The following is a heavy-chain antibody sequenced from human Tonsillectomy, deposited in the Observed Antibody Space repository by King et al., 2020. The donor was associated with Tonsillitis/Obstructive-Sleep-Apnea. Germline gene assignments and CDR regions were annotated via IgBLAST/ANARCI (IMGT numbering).Heavy chain of an antibody. V-gene: IGHV4-59*01. J-gene: IGHJ3*02. Sequence: VQLQESGPGLVKPSETLSLTCTVSGGSISSYYWSWIRQPPGKGLEWIGYIYYSGSTNYNPSLTSRVTISVDTSKNQFSLKLSSVTAADTAVYYCARGIRGDNDAFDIWGQGTMVTVSS. D-gene: IGHD3-10*01. CDR3: ARGIRGDNDAFDI. CDR2: IYYSGST. CDR1: GGSISSYY.